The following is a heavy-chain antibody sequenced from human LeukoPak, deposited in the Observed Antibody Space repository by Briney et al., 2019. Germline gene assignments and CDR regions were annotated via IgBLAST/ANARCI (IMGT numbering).Heavy chain of an antibody. CDR3: ATSRQEEGYLLSSWLDKPNRKGAFDI. V-gene: IGHV1-2*02. J-gene: IGHJ3*02. CDR1: GYTFTGYY. D-gene: IGHD2-15*01. Sequence: ASVKVSCKASGYTFTGYYMHWVRQAPGQGLEWMGWINPNSGGTNYAQKFQGRVTMTTDTSTSTAYMELRSLRSDDTAVYYCATSRQEEGYLLSSWLDKPNRKGAFDIWGQGTMVTVSS. CDR2: INPNSGGT.